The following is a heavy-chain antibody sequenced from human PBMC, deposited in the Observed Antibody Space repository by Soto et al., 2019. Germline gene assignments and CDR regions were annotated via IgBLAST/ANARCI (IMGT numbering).Heavy chain of an antibody. Sequence: QVLLVQSGAEVKKPGSSVKVSCKTSGGSFSTSAINWVRQAPGQGLEWMGGIIPIFHTAHYAQKFQGRVTITADESTSTAYMELSSLTSEDTAVYYCATNLRLLPAAQPGLAAAGTGENHWGQGTLVTVSS. CDR2: IIPIFHTA. D-gene: IGHD6-13*01. CDR1: GGSFSTSA. CDR3: ATNLRLLPAAQPGLAAAGTGENH. V-gene: IGHV1-69*01. J-gene: IGHJ5*02.